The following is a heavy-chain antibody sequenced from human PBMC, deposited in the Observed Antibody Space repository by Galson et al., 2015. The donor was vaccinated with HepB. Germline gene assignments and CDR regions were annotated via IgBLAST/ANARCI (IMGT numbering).Heavy chain of an antibody. Sequence: SETLSLTCTVSGGSISSSSYYWGWIRQPPGRGLEWIGSLFYSGSTYYNPSLMSRVTISVDTSRNQFSLKLSSVTAADTAVYYCLDSSGYYSDAFDVWGQGTMVTVSS. CDR1: GGSISSSSYY. V-gene: IGHV4-39*01. CDR3: LDSSGYYSDAFDV. D-gene: IGHD3-22*01. CDR2: LFYSGST. J-gene: IGHJ3*01.